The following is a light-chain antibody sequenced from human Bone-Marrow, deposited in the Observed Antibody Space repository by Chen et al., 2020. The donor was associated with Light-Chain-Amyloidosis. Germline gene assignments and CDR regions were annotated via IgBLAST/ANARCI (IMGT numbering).Light chain of an antibody. J-gene: IGLJ3*02. CDR2: DDS. CDR1: KIGSTS. CDR3: QVWDRSSDRPV. V-gene: IGLV3-21*02. Sequence: SYVLTQPSSVSVAPGQTATIACGGNKIGSTSVHWYQQTPGQAPLLVVYDDSDRPSGIPERLSGSNSGNTATLTISRVEAEDEADYYCQVWDRSSDRPVFGGGTKLTVL.